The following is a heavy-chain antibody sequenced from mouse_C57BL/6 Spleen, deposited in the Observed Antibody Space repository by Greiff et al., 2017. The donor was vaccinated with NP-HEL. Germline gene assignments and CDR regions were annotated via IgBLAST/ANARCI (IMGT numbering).Heavy chain of an antibody. CDR1: GYTFTGYW. Sequence: VQLQQSGAELMKPGASVKLSCKATGYTFTGYWIEWVKQRPGHGLEWIGEILPGSGSTNYNEKFKGKATFTADTSSNTAYMQLSSLTTEDSAIYYCARGGLTYYYGSSYVDAMDYWGQGTSVTVSS. CDR3: ARGGLTYYYGSSYVDAMDY. D-gene: IGHD1-1*01. V-gene: IGHV1-9*01. CDR2: ILPGSGST. J-gene: IGHJ4*01.